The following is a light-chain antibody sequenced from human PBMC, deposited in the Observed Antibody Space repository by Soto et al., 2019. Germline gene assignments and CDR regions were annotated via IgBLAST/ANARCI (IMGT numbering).Light chain of an antibody. V-gene: IGLV2-11*01. Sequence: QSVLTQPRSVSGSPGQSVTISCTGTSNDVGGYNFVSWYQQHPGKVPKLFIYDVSRRPSGVPDRFSGSKSGNTASLTTSGLQAEDEADYYCSSYAGSYTLVFGGGTKLTVL. CDR2: DVS. CDR3: SSYAGSYTLV. J-gene: IGLJ2*01. CDR1: SNDVGGYNF.